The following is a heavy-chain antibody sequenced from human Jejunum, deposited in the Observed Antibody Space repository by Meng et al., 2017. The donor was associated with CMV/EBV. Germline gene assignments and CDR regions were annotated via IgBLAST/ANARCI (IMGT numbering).Heavy chain of an antibody. D-gene: IGHD2-21*02. CDR3: VRHMYNFGVVTAIEN. J-gene: IGHJ4*02. CDR2: TYTGGST. CDR1: GLGVNNSY. V-gene: IGHV3-53*01. Sequence: GLGVNNSYMSRVRQAPGKGLEGVSVTYTGGSTFYSESVKGRFTVSRDSFNNTLSLQMNSLRDEDTALYYCVRHMYNFGVVTAIENWGQGTQVTVSS.